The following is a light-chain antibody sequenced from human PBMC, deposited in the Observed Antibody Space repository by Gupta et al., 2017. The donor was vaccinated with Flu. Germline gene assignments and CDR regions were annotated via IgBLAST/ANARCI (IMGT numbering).Light chain of an antibody. Sequence: ETVLTQSPGTLSVSPGERATLSCRACQSVRGNLGWYKQKPGQAPRRLIYGAPTSDTGITARFSGSGYAIDFSLTISSRQSEDYAVYDCQQDNNWPPWTLGQGTKVEIK. V-gene: IGKV3-15*01. J-gene: IGKJ1*01. CDR1: QSVRGN. CDR3: QQDNNWPPWT. CDR2: GAP.